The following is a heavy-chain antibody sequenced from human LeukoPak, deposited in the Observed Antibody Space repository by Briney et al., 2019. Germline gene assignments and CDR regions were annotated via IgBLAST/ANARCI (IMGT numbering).Heavy chain of an antibody. CDR2: ISSSNRTI. V-gene: IGHV3-48*04. J-gene: IGHJ4*02. CDR1: GFTFSSYN. CDR3: ARDPNLVVTAIYFDY. Sequence: GGSLSLSCAASGFTFSSYNMNWVRQAPGKGLEWVSYISSSNRTIYYADSVKGRFTLSKDNAKNSLYLQMNSLRAEDTAVYYCARDPNLVVTAIYFDYWGQGTLVTVSS. D-gene: IGHD2-21*02.